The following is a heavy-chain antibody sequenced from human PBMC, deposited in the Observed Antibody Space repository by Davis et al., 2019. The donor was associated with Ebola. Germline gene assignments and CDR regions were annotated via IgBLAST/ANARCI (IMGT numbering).Heavy chain of an antibody. CDR3: TRPYDFWSGPPGR. CDR2: IRSTANSYAT. CDR1: GLTFSGSA. D-gene: IGHD3-3*01. V-gene: IGHV3-73*01. J-gene: IGHJ4*02. Sequence: PGGSLRLSCAPSGLTFSGSAMPWVRQASGTGLDWVARIRSTANSYATAYAASVTGSFTISRDDSKNTAYLQMNSLKTEDTPVYYCTRPYDFWSGPPGRWGQGTLVTVSS.